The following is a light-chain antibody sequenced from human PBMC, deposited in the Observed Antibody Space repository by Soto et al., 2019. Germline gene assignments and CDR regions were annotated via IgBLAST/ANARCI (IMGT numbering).Light chain of an antibody. J-gene: IGKJ4*01. CDR3: QQYDDWPPLT. CDR2: DAS. Sequence: TVMTQSPAALSVSPGDRASLSCRASRSVGDNLAWYQVRPGQSPRLLIFDASTRATGVPVRFTGSGSGTEFTLTIASLQSDDIATYSWQQYDDWPPLTFGGGTKV. V-gene: IGKV3-15*01. CDR1: RSVGDN.